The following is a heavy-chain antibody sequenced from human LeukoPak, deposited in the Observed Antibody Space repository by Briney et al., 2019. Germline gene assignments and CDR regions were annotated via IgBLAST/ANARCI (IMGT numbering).Heavy chain of an antibody. Sequence: PSGTLSPTCTVSGASMSNSFWSWIRQPAGKGLEWIGRIYSSGRTNYNPSLKSRVTLSIDTSNNQFSLKLTSVTAADTASYYCARAPAGCGGTCSFDYWGQGTLVTVSS. CDR2: IYSSGRT. V-gene: IGHV4-4*07. J-gene: IGHJ4*02. CDR3: ARAPAGCGGTCSFDY. CDR1: GASMSNSF. D-gene: IGHD2-15*01.